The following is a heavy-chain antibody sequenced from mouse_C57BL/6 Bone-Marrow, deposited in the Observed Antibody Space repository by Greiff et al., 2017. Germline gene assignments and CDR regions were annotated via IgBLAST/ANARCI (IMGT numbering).Heavy chain of an antibody. D-gene: IGHD2-2*01. Sequence: VQLKESGAELVRPGASVKLSCTASGFNIKDDYMHWVKQRPEQGLEWIGWIDPENGDTEYASKFQGKATITADTSSNTAYLQLSSLTSEDTAVYYCTTGYVLYFDYWGQGTTLTVSS. CDR3: TTGYVLYFDY. CDR2: IDPENGDT. J-gene: IGHJ2*01. V-gene: IGHV14-4*01. CDR1: GFNIKDDY.